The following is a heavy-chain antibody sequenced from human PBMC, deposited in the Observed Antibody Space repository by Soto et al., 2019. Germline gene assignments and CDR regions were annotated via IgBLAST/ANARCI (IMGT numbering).Heavy chain of an antibody. CDR1: GFTFTSYA. CDR2: ITDSGVRT. V-gene: IGHV3-23*01. J-gene: IGHJ5*02. Sequence: EVHVLESGGGLVQPGGSLRLSCAASGFTFTSYAMNWVRQAPGKGLEWVSAITDSGVRTYYADSVRGRFTISRDNSKNTLYLQMNSLRAEDTAVYYCAKDGSRYCSSTSCLNWFDPWGQGTLVTVSS. D-gene: IGHD2-2*01. CDR3: AKDGSRYCSSTSCLNWFDP.